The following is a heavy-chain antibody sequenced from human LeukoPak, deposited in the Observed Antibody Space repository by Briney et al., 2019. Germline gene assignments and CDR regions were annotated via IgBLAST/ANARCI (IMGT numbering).Heavy chain of an antibody. J-gene: IGHJ4*02. D-gene: IGHD3-22*01. V-gene: IGHV3-48*03. CDR1: GFTFSSYE. CDR3: ARRGFYDTSGYLFDH. Sequence: GGSLRLSCAASGFTFSSYEMNWVRQAPGKGLEWVSYISTSGSPIYYGNSVKGRFTISRDNAKHSLYLQMNSLRAEDTALYDCARRGFYDTSGYLFDHWGQGTLVTVSS. CDR2: ISTSGSPI.